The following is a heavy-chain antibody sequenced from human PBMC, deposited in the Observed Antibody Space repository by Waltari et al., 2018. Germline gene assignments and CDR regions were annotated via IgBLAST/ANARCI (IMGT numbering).Heavy chain of an antibody. CDR2: IVVGSGNT. Sequence: QMQLVQSGPEVKKPGTSVKVSCKASGFTFTSSAVQWVRQARGQRLEWIGWIVVGSGNTNYAQKFQERVTITREMSTSTAYMELSSLRSEDTAVYYCAAPYCSGGSCYRNWFDPWGQGTLVTVSS. V-gene: IGHV1-58*01. CDR1: GFTFTSSA. CDR3: AAPYCSGGSCYRNWFDP. J-gene: IGHJ5*02. D-gene: IGHD2-15*01.